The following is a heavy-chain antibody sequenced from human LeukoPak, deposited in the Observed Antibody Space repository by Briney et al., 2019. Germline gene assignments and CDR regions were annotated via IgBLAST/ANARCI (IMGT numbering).Heavy chain of an antibody. CDR2: IGSSGTTR. V-gene: IGHV3-48*03. Sequence: GGSLRLSCAVSGSPFSVFEMNWVRQAPGKGLEWVSNIGSSGTTRYYADPVKGRFSISRDNAKNSLYLQMNSLRVEDTGVYYCALLAVASDFDYWGQGALVTVSS. CDR1: GSPFSVFE. D-gene: IGHD6-19*01. J-gene: IGHJ4*02. CDR3: ALLAVASDFDY.